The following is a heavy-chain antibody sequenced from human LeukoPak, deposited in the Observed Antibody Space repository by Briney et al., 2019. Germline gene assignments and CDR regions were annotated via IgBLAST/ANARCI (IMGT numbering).Heavy chain of an antibody. CDR3: ARFVLMVYAIRELGKFDH. CDR2: LYHSGST. CDR1: GYSISSGYY. D-gene: IGHD2-8*01. V-gene: IGHV4-38-2*01. Sequence: SETLSLTCAVSGYSISSGYYWGWIRQPPGKGLEWIGSLYHSGSTYYNPSLKSRVTISVDPSKNQFSLKLSSVTAADTVVYYYARFVLMVYAIRELGKFDHWGQGTLVSDSS. J-gene: IGHJ4*02.